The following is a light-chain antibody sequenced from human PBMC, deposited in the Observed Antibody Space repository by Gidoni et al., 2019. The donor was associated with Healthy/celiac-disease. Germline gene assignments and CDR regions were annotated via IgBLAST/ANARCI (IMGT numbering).Light chain of an antibody. CDR3: QSADSSGTYGVV. J-gene: IGLJ2*01. CDR2: KDS. V-gene: IGLV3-25*03. Sequence: SYELTQPHSVSVSPGQTARITCSGDALPKQYAYWSQQKPGQAPVLVIYKDSERPSGIPERFSGSSSGTTVTLTISGVQAEDEADYYCQSADSSGTYGVVFGGGTKLTVL. CDR1: ALPKQY.